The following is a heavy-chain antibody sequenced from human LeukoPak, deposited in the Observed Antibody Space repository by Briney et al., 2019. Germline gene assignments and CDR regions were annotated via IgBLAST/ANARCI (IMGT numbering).Heavy chain of an antibody. V-gene: IGHV3-7*03. CDR3: ARVKTYYDSTGYEGD. J-gene: IGHJ4*02. CDR1: GFTFSNYW. D-gene: IGHD3-22*01. CDR2: IKQYGSDK. Sequence: GGSLRLSCAASGFTFSNYWMTWVRQAPGKGLEWVANIKQYGSDKYYVDSVKGRFTISRDNAKNSLYLQMNSLRADDTAVYYCARVKTYYDSTGYEGDWGQGTLVTVSS.